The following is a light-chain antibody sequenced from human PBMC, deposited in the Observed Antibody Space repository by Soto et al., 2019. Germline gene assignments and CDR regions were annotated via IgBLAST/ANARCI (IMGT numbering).Light chain of an antibody. CDR2: GNS. V-gene: IGLV1-40*01. Sequence: QSVLTQPPSVSGAPGQRVTISCTGSSSNIGAGYDVHWYQQLPGTAPKLLISGNSNRPSGVPDRFSGSKSGTSASLAITGLQAEDEADYYCQSYDSSLSGWVFGGGTTVTVL. CDR3: QSYDSSLSGWV. J-gene: IGLJ3*02. CDR1: SSNIGAGYD.